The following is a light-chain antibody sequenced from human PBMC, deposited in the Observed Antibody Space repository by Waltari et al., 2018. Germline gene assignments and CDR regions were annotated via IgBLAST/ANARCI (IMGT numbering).Light chain of an antibody. J-gene: IGLJ2*01. V-gene: IGLV1-44*01. CDR2: SHN. CDR1: NSNIGSNT. Sequence: QSVLAHPPSASGTPAQRITIACSASNSNIGSNTVNSYQPFPGTAPRLPSYSHNQRPSGVPDRFSASKSGSSAALAIYGLHSEDESDYYCSTWDDRLTGVFFGGGTKVTVL. CDR3: STWDDRLTGVF.